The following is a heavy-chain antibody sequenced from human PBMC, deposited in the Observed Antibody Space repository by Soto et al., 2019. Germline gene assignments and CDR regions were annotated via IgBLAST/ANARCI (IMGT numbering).Heavy chain of an antibody. CDR1: GYNFATGW. V-gene: IGHV5-51*01. Sequence: GDSFKISCQVSGYNFATGWIGWVLQTSGKGLEWMGIIYPGDSDTRYSPSFQGQVTISADKSISTAYLQWSSLKASDTAIYYCARPPSKGAASDAFDVWGQGTVVTVSS. CDR3: ARPPSKGAASDAFDV. D-gene: IGHD1-26*01. J-gene: IGHJ3*01. CDR2: IYPGDSDT.